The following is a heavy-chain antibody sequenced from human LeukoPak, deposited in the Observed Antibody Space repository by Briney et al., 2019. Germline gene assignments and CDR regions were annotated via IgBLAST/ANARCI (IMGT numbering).Heavy chain of an antibody. CDR2: IYYSGST. Sequence: SETLSLTCTVSGGSISSYYWSWIRQPPGKGLEWIGYIYYSGSTNYNPSLKSRVTISVDTSKNQFSLKLSSVTAADTAVCYCARGGRYFDWLLPYYFDYWGQGTLVTVSS. V-gene: IGHV4-59*01. J-gene: IGHJ4*02. D-gene: IGHD3-9*01. CDR3: ARGGRYFDWLLPYYFDY. CDR1: GGSISSYY.